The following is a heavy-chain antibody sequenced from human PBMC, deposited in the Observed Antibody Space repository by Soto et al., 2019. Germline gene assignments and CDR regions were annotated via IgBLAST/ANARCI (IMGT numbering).Heavy chain of an antibody. CDR3: AINGDYGFHWYFDL. D-gene: IGHD4-17*01. Sequence: GGSLRLSCAASGFTFSSYSMNWVRQAPGKGLEWVSSISSSSSYIYYADSVKGRFTISRDNAKNSLYLQMNSLRAEDTAVYYCAINGDYGFHWYFDLWGRGTLVTVSS. J-gene: IGHJ2*01. CDR1: GFTFSSYS. CDR2: ISSSSSYI. V-gene: IGHV3-21*01.